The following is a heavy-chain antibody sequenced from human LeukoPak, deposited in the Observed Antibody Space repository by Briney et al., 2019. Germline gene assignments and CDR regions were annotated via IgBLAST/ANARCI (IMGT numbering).Heavy chain of an antibody. CDR1: GFTFSSYG. CDR2: ISGSGGNT. Sequence: GGSLRLSCAASGFTFSSYGMNWVRQAPGKGLEWVSAISGSGGNTYYADSVKGRFTISRDNSKNTLYLQMNSLRAEDTAVYYCARRKEIDYWGQGTLVTVSS. CDR3: ARRKEIDY. J-gene: IGHJ4*02. V-gene: IGHV3-23*01.